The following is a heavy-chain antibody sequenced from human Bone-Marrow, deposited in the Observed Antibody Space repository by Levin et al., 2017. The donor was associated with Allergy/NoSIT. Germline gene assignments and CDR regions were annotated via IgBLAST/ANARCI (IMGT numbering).Heavy chain of an antibody. V-gene: IGHV4-34*01. CDR2: VNYSATT. CDR3: ARGTFGGYINY. CDR1: GGSFSDYY. D-gene: IGHD2-15*01. Sequence: SETLSLTCAVYGGSFSDYYWTWIRQPPGKGLEWIGEVNYSATTNYSPSLRSRLTISRDTSKNQFSLKLTSVTTADTALYFCARGTFGGYINYWGQGALVSVSS. J-gene: IGHJ4*02.